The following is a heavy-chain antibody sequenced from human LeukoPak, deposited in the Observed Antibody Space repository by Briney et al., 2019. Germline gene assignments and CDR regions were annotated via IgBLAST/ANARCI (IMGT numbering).Heavy chain of an antibody. CDR3: ARDVWDSSSAGWGAPNFYSYGMDV. V-gene: IGHV1-69*04. CDR2: IIPILGIA. Sequence: SVNDSCKACGGTFSSYAISWVRQARGQGLAWMGRIIPILGIANYAQKFQGRVTITADKSTSTAYMELSSLRSEDTAVYYCARDVWDSSSAGWGAPNFYSYGMDVWGQGTTVTVSS. D-gene: IGHD6-13*01. J-gene: IGHJ6*02. CDR1: GGTFSSYA.